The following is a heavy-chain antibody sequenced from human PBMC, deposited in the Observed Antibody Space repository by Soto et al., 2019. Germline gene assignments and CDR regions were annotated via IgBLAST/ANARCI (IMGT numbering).Heavy chain of an antibody. J-gene: IGHJ4*02. Sequence: GGSLRLSCSASGFTFSSYAMHWVRQAPGKGLEYVSAISSNGGSTYYADSVKGRFTISRDNSKNTLYLQMSSLRAEDTAVYYCVKSKDSSSWYGTVIDYWGQGTLVTVSS. CDR3: VKSKDSSSWYGTVIDY. V-gene: IGHV3-64D*08. CDR2: ISSNGGST. CDR1: GFTFSSYA. D-gene: IGHD6-13*01.